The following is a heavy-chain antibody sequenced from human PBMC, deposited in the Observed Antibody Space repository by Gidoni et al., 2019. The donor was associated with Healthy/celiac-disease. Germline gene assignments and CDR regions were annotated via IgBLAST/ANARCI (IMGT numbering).Heavy chain of an antibody. CDR1: GGSFSGYY. CDR2: INHSGST. Sequence: QVQLQQWGAGLLTPSETLSLTCAVYGGSFSGYYWSWIRQPPGKGLEWIEEINHSGSTNYNPSLKSRVTISVDTSKNQFSLKLSSVTAADTAVYYCASPAVAVVHWGQGTLVTVSS. CDR3: ASPAVAVVH. D-gene: IGHD6-19*01. J-gene: IGHJ5*02. V-gene: IGHV4-34*01.